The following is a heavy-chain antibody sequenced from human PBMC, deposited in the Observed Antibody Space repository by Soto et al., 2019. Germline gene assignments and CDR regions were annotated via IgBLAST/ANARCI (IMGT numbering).Heavy chain of an antibody. D-gene: IGHD5-12*01. V-gene: IGHV3-30-3*01. CDR3: ARGGQRWLQSSFDY. J-gene: IGHJ4*02. Sequence: PVGSLRLSCAASGFTFSSYAMHWVRQAPGKGLEWVAVISYDGSNKYYADSVKGRFTISRDNSKNTLYLQMNSLRAEDTAVYYCARGGQRWLQSSFDYWGQGTLVTVSS. CDR2: ISYDGSNK. CDR1: GFTFSSYA.